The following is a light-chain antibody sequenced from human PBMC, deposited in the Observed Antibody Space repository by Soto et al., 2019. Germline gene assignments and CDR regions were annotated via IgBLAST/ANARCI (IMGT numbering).Light chain of an antibody. CDR2: AAS. J-gene: IGKJ3*01. CDR1: QNIINY. V-gene: IGKV1-39*01. Sequence: IHMTQSASSLSASVGDSVTIICRASQNIINYLNWYQQKLGKAPKTLIYAASSLQSGVPSRFSGSGSGTDFNLTIRSLQPEDFATYYCQQSYNTPRTFGPGTKVDIK. CDR3: QQSYNTPRT.